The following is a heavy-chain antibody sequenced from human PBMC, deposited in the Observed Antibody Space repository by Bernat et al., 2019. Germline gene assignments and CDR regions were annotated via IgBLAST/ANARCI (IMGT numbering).Heavy chain of an antibody. J-gene: IGHJ6*02. CDR2: ISGSGDRQ. V-gene: IGHV3-23*01. CDR1: GFTFSSFA. Sequence: EVQLLESGGGLVQPGGSPRLSCGASGFTFSSFAMSWVRQAAGRGLEWVSGISGSGDRQNYANSGKGRFTISRDNSKNTLYLHMNSLRAEDTAVYYCAKSIYPKGYGSGGNCYYYFYGMDVWGQGTTVTVSS. D-gene: IGHD2-15*01. CDR3: AKSIYPKGYGSGGNCYYYFYGMDV.